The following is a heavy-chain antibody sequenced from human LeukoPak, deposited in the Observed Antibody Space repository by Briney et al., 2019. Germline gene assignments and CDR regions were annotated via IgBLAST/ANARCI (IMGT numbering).Heavy chain of an antibody. J-gene: IGHJ4*02. CDR3: ARVLGDFWSGYCDY. Sequence: SETLSLTCTVSGGSISSGNYYWSWIRQPAGKTLEWIGRIHTSGSTSYNPSLKSRVTISVDTSKNQFSLKLSSVTAADTAVYYCARVLGDFWSGYCDYWGQGTLVTVSS. CDR1: GGSISSGNYY. V-gene: IGHV4-61*02. D-gene: IGHD3-3*01. CDR2: IHTSGST.